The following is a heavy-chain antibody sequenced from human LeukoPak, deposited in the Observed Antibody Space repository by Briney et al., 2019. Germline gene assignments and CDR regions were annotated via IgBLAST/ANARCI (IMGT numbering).Heavy chain of an antibody. J-gene: IGHJ6*02. Sequence: KPSETLSLTCTVSGGSITGGSYYWAWIRQPPGKGLEWIGEINHSGSTNYNPSLKSRVTISVDTSKNQFSLKLSSVTAADTAVYYCARLGRGPYYYYYGMDVWGQGATVTVSS. CDR3: ARLGRGPYYYYYGMDV. V-gene: IGHV4-34*01. D-gene: IGHD3-10*01. CDR2: INHSGST. CDR1: GGSITGGSYY.